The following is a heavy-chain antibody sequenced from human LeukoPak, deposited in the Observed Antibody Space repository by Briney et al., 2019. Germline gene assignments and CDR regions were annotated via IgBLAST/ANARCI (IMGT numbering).Heavy chain of an antibody. J-gene: IGHJ4*02. Sequence: PGGSLRLSCAASGFTFSNNWMHWVRQASGKGLVWVSRISGDGSSTDYADSVKGRAIVSRDNAKNTLYLQMNSLRAEDTAVYYCVIQISGVAYWGQGTLVTVSS. CDR2: ISGDGSST. D-gene: IGHD3-3*01. V-gene: IGHV3-74*01. CDR3: VIQISGVAY. CDR1: GFTFSNNW.